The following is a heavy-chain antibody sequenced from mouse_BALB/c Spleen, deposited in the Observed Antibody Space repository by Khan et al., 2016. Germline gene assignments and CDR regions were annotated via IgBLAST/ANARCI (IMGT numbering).Heavy chain of an antibody. J-gene: IGHJ3*01. D-gene: IGHD1-2*01. CDR1: GDSITSGY. Sequence: EVQLQESGPSLVKPSQTLSLTCSVTGDSITSGYWNWIRKFPGNKLEYMGYIRYSGSTYYNPSLKSRISITRDTSKNQYYLQLNAVTTEDTATYYCARGNYGRAWFAYWRQGTLVTVSA. CDR3: ARGNYGRAWFAY. V-gene: IGHV3-8*02. CDR2: IRYSGST.